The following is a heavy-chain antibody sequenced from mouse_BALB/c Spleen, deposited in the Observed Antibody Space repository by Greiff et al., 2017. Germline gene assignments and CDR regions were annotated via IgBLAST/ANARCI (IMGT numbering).Heavy chain of an antibody. CDR3: ARDMREYDGAMDY. CDR2: IRNKANGYTT. V-gene: IGHV7-3*02. Sequence: EVQLVESGGGLVQPGGSLRLSCATSGFTFTDYYMSWVRQPPGKALEWLGFIRNKANGYTTEYSASVKGRFTISRDNSQSILYLQMNTLRAEDSATYYCARDMREYDGAMDYWGQGTSVTVSS. J-gene: IGHJ4*01. D-gene: IGHD2-14*01. CDR1: GFTFTDYY.